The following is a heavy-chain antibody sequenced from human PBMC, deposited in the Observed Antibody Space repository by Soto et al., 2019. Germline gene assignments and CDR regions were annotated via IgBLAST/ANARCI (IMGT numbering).Heavy chain of an antibody. CDR2: ISYDGSNK. J-gene: IGHJ6*02. CDR1: GFTFSSYA. Sequence: QVQLVESGGGVVQPGRSQRLSCAASGFTFSSYAMHWVRQAPGKGLEWVAVISYDGSNKYYADSVKGRFTISRDNSKNTLYLQMNSLRAEDTAVYYCARVRGYSYGYYYYGMDVWGQGTTVTVSS. D-gene: IGHD5-18*01. CDR3: ARVRGYSYGYYYYGMDV. V-gene: IGHV3-30-3*01.